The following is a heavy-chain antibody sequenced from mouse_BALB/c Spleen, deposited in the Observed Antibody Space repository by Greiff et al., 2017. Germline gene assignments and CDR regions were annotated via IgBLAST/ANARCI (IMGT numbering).Heavy chain of an antibody. CDR1: GFTFSSYG. CDR3: ARDIRDYGSFDY. J-gene: IGHJ2*01. Sequence: EVHLVESGGGLVQPGGSLKLSCAASGFTFSSYGMSWVRQTPDKRLELVATINSNGGSTYYPDSVKGRFTISRDNAKNTLYLQMSSLKSEDTAMYYCARDIRDYGSFDYWGQGTTLTVSS. V-gene: IGHV5-6-3*01. D-gene: IGHD1-1*01. CDR2: INSNGGST.